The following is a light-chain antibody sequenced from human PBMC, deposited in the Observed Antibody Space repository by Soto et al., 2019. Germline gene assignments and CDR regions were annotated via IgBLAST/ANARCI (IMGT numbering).Light chain of an antibody. Sequence: DIPMTQSPSSPSASVGDRVTITYRASQSISSHLHWFQQKPGKAPKLLIYATSSLQSGVPSRFSGSASGIDFTLTISSLQPEDFATYYCQQNYSTPHAFGQGTKLEIK. V-gene: IGKV1-39*01. CDR1: QSISSH. CDR2: ATS. J-gene: IGKJ2*01. CDR3: QQNYSTPHA.